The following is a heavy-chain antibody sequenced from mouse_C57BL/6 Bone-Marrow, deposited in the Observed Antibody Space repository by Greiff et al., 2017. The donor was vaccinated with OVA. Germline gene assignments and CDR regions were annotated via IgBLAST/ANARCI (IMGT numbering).Heavy chain of an antibody. D-gene: IGHD4-1*02. CDR3: ARIVNWDFDY. Sequence: QVTLKECGPGILQPSQTLSLTCSFSGFSLSTFGMGVGWIRQPSGKGLEWLAHIWWDDDKYYNPALTSRLTISKNTSKKQVFLKIANVDTADTATYYCARIVNWDFDYWGQGTTLTVSS. CDR1: GFSLSTFGMG. J-gene: IGHJ2*01. V-gene: IGHV8-8*01. CDR2: IWWDDDK.